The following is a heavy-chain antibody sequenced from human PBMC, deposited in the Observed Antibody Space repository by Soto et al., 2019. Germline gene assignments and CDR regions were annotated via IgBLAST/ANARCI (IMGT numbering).Heavy chain of an antibody. CDR3: AKGTGSSSWFSEFYYYYGMDV. CDR2: ISGSGGST. D-gene: IGHD6-13*01. V-gene: IGHV3-23*01. Sequence: PGGSLRLSCAASGFTFSSYAMSWVRQAPGKGLEWVSAISGSGGSTYYADSVKGRFTISRDNSKNTLYLQMNSLKAEDTAVYYCAKGTGSSSWFSEFYYYYGMDVWGQGTTVTVSS. CDR1: GFTFSSYA. J-gene: IGHJ6*02.